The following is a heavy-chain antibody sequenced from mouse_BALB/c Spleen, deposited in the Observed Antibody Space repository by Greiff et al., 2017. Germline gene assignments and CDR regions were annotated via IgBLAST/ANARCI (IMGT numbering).Heavy chain of an antibody. CDR1: GYTFTSYW. CDR3: ARNYGSSYGSFDV. D-gene: IGHD1-1*01. Sequence: VQLQQPGAELVKPGASVKLSCKASGYTFTSYWMHWVKQRPGQGLEWIGEIDPSDSYTNYNQKFKGKATLTVDKSSSTAYMQLSSLTSEDSAVYYCARNYGSSYGSFDVWGAGTTVTVSS. CDR2: IDPSDSYT. J-gene: IGHJ1*01. V-gene: IGHV1-69*02.